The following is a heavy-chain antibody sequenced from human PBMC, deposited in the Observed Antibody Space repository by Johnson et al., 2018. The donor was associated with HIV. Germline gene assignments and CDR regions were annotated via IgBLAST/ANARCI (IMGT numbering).Heavy chain of an antibody. J-gene: IGHJ3*02. V-gene: IGHV3-66*02. Sequence: VQLVESGGGLVQPGGSLRLSCAASGFTVSSNYMSWVRQAPGKGLEWVSIIYSGGSTHYEDSVKGRFTISRDNSKNTLYLQMNSLRPEDTAVYYCARDGTSSVGAFDIWGQGTMVTVS. CDR3: ARDGTSSVGAFDI. CDR2: IYSGGST. CDR1: GFTVSSNY. D-gene: IGHD6-6*01.